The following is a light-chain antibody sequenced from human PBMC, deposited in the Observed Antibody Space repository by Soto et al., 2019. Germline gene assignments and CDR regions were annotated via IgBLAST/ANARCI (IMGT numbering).Light chain of an antibody. CDR2: DVT. J-gene: IGLJ2*01. CDR1: SSDIGDYDY. V-gene: IGLV2-14*01. CDR3: CSNKNTALNLV. Sequence: QSALTQPASVSGSPGQSITISCTGTSSDIGDYDYVSWYQHLPGKAPKLLIFDVTHRPSGVSDRFSGSKSGNTASLTISGFRPKDEANYYCCSNKNTALNLVFGGGPK.